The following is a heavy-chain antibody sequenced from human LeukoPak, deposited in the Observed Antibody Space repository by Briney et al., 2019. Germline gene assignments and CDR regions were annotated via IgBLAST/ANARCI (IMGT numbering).Heavy chain of an antibody. CDR2: IHTSGST. Sequence: SETLSLTCTVSIGSLSGYYWSGIRQPAGKGLEWIGRIHTSGSTNYNPSLKSLVTMSVDTSKNQFSLKLSSVTAADTAVYYCARGSISVYWCFDLWGRGTLVTVSS. D-gene: IGHD2-2*01. V-gene: IGHV4-4*07. CDR3: ARGSISVYWCFDL. CDR1: IGSLSGYY. J-gene: IGHJ2*01.